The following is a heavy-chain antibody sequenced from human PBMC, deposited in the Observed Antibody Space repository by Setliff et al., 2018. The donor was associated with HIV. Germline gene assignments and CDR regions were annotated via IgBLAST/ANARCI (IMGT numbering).Heavy chain of an antibody. V-gene: IGHV4-59*11. Sequence: SETLSLTCTVSGASISSHYWTWIRQPPGKGLEWIGEIYHSGSTNYNPSLKSRVTISVDKSKNQFSLKLSSVTAADTAVYYCAIHGAYYDSSGYSSWGQGTLVTVSS. CDR3: AIHGAYYDSSGYSS. CDR1: GASISSHY. D-gene: IGHD3-22*01. J-gene: IGHJ5*02. CDR2: IYHSGST.